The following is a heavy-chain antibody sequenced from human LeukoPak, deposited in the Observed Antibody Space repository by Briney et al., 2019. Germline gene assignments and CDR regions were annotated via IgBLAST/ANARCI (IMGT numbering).Heavy chain of an antibody. Sequence: GGSLRLSCAASGFTFSLYAMNWVPQAPGKGLEWVSYINSGSSDKHYTESVRGRFTISRDNAKKTLYLQMNSLRAEDTAVYYCARDTYEPGLIDFWGQGTLVSVSS. J-gene: IGHJ4*02. CDR3: ARDTYEPGLIDF. V-gene: IGHV3-21*05. D-gene: IGHD3-3*01. CDR1: GFTFSLYA. CDR2: INSGSSDK.